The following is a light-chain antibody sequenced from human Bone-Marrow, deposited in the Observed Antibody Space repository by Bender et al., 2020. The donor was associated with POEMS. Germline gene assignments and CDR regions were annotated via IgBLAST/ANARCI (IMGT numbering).Light chain of an antibody. V-gene: IGLV3-25*03. CDR3: QSGDSSGTYV. J-gene: IGLJ1*01. CDR1: ALPKKY. Sequence: SYELTQPPSVSVSPGQTARITCSGDALPKKYAYWYQQKPGQAPVVVIYKDSERPSGIPERFSGSSSGTTVTLTISGVQAEDEADYYCQSGDSSGTYVFGTGTKVTVL. CDR2: KDS.